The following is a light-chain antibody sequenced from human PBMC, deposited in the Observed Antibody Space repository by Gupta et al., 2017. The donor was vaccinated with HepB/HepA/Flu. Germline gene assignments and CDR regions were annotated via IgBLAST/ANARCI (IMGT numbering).Light chain of an antibody. V-gene: IGLV2-14*01. CDR1: SSDIGGYNY. J-gene: IGLJ3*02. CDR2: DVT. CDR3: SSYTSTSTLV. Sequence: QSPLTQPASVSGSSGQSITISCTGTSSDIGGYNYVSGYQQYPGKDPLRMMYDVTNRPSGVSNRFSGSRSGNTASLTISGLQVEDEADYYCSSYTSTSTLVFGGGTKVTVL.